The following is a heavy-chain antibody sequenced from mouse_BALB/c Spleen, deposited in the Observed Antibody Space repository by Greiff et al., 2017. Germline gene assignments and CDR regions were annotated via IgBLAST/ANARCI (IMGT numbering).Heavy chain of an antibody. Sequence: VHVKQSGAELVRSGASVKLSCTASGFNIKDYYMHWVKQRPEQGLEWIGWIDPENGDTEYAPKFQGKATMTADTSSNTAYLQLSSLTSEDTAVYYCNAWDPFAYWGQGTLVTVSA. J-gene: IGHJ3*01. CDR3: NAWDPFAY. V-gene: IGHV14-4*02. CDR1: GFNIKDYY. D-gene: IGHD4-1*01. CDR2: IDPENGDT.